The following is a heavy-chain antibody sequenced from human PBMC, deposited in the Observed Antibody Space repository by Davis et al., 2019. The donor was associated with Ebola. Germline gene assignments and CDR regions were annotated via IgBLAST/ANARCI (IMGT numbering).Heavy chain of an antibody. CDR2: IYHSGST. D-gene: IGHD3-3*01. CDR3: ARGGLRFLEWLLYGMDV. CDR1: GGSISSGGYS. V-gene: IGHV4-30-2*01. Sequence: MPSETLSLTCAVSGGSISSGGYSWSWIRQPPGKGLEWIGYIYHSGSTYYNPSLKSRVTISVDRSKNQFSLKLSSVTAADPAVYYWARGGLRFLEWLLYGMDVWGQGTTVTVSS. J-gene: IGHJ6*02.